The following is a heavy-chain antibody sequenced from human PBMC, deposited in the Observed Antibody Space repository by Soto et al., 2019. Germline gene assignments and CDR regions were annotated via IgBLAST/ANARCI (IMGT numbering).Heavy chain of an antibody. CDR3: AEVPVTGLAYYGMDV. CDR1: GFTFSSYG. Sequence: QVQLVESGGGVVQPGRSLRLSCAASGFTFSSYGMHWVRQAPGKGLEWVAVISYDGSNKYYADSVKGRFTISRDDSKNTLYLQMNSLRVEDTAGYSCAEVPVTGLAYYGMDVWGQGSTVTVSS. D-gene: IGHD6-19*01. CDR2: ISYDGSNK. J-gene: IGHJ6*01. V-gene: IGHV3-30*18.